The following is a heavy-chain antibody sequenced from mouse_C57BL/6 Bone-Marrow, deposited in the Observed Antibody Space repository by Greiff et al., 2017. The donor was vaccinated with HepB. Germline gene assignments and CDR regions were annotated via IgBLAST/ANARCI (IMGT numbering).Heavy chain of an antibody. CDR3: IVGYDGRFDY. CDR1: GYTFTSYW. CDR2: IYPGNSDT. V-gene: IGHV1-5*01. Sequence: EVQLQQSGTVLARPGASVKMSCKTSGYTFTSYWMHWVKQRPGQGLEWIGAIYPGNSDTSYNQKFKGKAKLTAVTSASTAYMELSSLTNEDSAVYYCIVGYDGRFDYWGQGTTLTVSS. J-gene: IGHJ2*01. D-gene: IGHD2-3*01.